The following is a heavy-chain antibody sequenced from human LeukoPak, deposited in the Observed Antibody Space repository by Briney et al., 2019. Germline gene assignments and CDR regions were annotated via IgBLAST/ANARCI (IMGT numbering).Heavy chain of an antibody. V-gene: IGHV3-74*01. CDR1: GFTFSSFW. Sequence: PGGSLRLSCVASGFTFSSFWMQWVRQAPGKGLVWVSRINSDGSSTSYADSVKGRFTISRDNAKNKLYLQMNSLRVEDTAVYYCARGWYFDLWGRGTLVTVSS. CDR3: ARGWYFDL. J-gene: IGHJ2*01. CDR2: INSDGSST.